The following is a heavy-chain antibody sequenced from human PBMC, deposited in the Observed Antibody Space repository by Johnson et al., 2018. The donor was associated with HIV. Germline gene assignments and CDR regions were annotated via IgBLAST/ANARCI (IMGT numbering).Heavy chain of an antibody. J-gene: IGHJ3*02. CDR1: GFTVSSYA. CDR3: ARLRGAFDI. Sequence: QVQLVESGGGLIQPGGSLRLSCAASGFTVSSYAMHWVRQAPGKGLEWVAAISYDGSNKDYADSVKGRFTISRDNSKNTLYLQMNSLRAEDTAVYYCARLRGAFDIWGQGTMVTVSS. V-gene: IGHV3-30*04. CDR2: ISYDGSNK.